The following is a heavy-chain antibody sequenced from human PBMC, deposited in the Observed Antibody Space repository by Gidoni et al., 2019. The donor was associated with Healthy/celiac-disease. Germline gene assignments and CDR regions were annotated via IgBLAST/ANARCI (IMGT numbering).Heavy chain of an antibody. J-gene: IGHJ4*02. V-gene: IGHV3-35*02. CDR2: VSWNGSRT. D-gene: IGHD2-21*01. CDR3: VGAYCGGDD. CDR1: GFTFRHRD. Sequence: EVQLVESVGGLVQLGGSLRLSCAASGFTFRHRDMNWVHQAPGKGVGWVSDVSWNGSRTNYADSVKGQFIISRDNSRNTLYLQTNSLRAEDTAVYYCVGAYCGGDDWGQGTLVTVSS.